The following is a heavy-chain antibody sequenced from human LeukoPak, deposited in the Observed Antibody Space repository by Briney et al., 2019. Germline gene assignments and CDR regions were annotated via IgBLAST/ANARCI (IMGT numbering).Heavy chain of an antibody. CDR2: ISSSSSTI. Sequence: GGSLRLSCAASGFTFNSYSMNWVRQAPGKGLEWVSYISSSSSTIYYADSVKGRFTISRDNAKNSLYLQMNSLRAEDTAVYYCARDQQLVYFDYWGQGTLVTVSS. J-gene: IGHJ4*02. CDR3: ARDQQLVYFDY. D-gene: IGHD6-13*01. V-gene: IGHV3-48*04. CDR1: GFTFNSYS.